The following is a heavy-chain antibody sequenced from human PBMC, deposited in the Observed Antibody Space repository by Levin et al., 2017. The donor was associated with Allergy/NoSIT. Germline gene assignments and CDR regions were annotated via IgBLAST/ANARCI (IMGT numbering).Heavy chain of an antibody. V-gene: IGHV3-7*01. Sequence: GGSLRLSCATSGFTFSSYWMSWVRQAPGKGLEWVANIKQDGSEKYYVDSLKGRFIISRDNAKNSLYLQVDSLRAEDTALYYCARGPSDFWSGYLNYWGQGTLVTVSS. CDR1: GFTFSSYW. J-gene: IGHJ4*02. CDR3: ARGPSDFWSGYLNY. CDR2: IKQDGSEK. D-gene: IGHD3-3*01.